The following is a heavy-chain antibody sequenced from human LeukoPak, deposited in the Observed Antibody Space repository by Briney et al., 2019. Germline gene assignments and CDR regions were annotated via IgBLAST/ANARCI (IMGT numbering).Heavy chain of an antibody. Sequence: GGSLRLSCAASGFIFSSYAMRWVRQAPGKGLEWVSAISGSGGSTYYADSVKGRFTISRDNSRNTLYLQMSSLRAEDTAVYYCAKITKATTPNYWGQGTLVTVSS. CDR2: ISGSGGST. CDR1: GFIFSSYA. D-gene: IGHD3-10*01. CDR3: AKITKATTPNY. J-gene: IGHJ4*02. V-gene: IGHV3-23*01.